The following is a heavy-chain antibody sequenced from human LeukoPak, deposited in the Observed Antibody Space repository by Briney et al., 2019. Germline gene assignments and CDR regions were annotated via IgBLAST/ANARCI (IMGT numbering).Heavy chain of an antibody. CDR2: IGSSGTTI. CDR1: GFPFSIYE. D-gene: IGHD6-19*01. CDR3: ALLAVASDFDS. Sequence: GGSLRLSCAVSGFPFSIYEMNWVRPAPGKGLEWVSNIGSSGTTIYYADSVKGRFSISRDNAKSSPYLQMHSLRVEDKAVYYCALLAVASDFDSWGQGALVTVSS. J-gene: IGHJ4*02. V-gene: IGHV3-48*03.